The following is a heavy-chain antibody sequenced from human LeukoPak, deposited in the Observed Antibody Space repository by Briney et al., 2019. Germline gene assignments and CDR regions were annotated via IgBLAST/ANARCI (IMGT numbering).Heavy chain of an antibody. CDR3: ARVRYRLAETYIDY. CDR1: GYTFTGYY. V-gene: IGHV1-2*02. D-gene: IGHD3-16*01. J-gene: IGHJ4*02. CDR2: INPNSGGT. Sequence: ASVKVSCKASGYTFTGYYMHWVRQAPGQGLEWMGWINPNSGGTNYAQKFQGRVTMTRDTSISTAYMELSRLRSDDTAVYYCARVRYRLAETYIDYWGQETLVTVSS.